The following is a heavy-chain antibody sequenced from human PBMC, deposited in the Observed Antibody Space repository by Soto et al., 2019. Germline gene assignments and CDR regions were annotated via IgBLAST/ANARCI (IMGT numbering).Heavy chain of an antibody. V-gene: IGHV1-69*13. D-gene: IGHD3-3*01. CDR2: IIPIFGTA. J-gene: IGHJ5*02. Sequence: GASVKVSCKASGGTFSSYAISWVRQAPGQGLEWMGGIIPIFGTANYAQKFQGRVTITADESTSTAYMELSSLRSEDTAVYYCATRTIFGVVIPVLGFDPWGQGTLVTVSS. CDR3: ATRTIFGVVIPVLGFDP. CDR1: GGTFSSYA.